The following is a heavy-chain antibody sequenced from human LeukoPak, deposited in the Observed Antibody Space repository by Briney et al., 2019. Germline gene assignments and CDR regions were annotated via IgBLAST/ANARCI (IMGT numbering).Heavy chain of an antibody. V-gene: IGHV3-74*01. CDR3: ARDVTYSSSWYGNYYFDY. J-gene: IGHJ4*02. CDR1: GFTFSSYW. CDR2: INSDGSST. D-gene: IGHD6-13*01. Sequence: GGSLRLSCAASGFTFSSYWMHWVRQAPGKGLVWVSRINSDGSSTSYADSVKGRFTISRDNAKNTLYLQMNSLRAEDTAVYYCARDVTYSSSWYGNYYFDYWGQGTLVTVSS.